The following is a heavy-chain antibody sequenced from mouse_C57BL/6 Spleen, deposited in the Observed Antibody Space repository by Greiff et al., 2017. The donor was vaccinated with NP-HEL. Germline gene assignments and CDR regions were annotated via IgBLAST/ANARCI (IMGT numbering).Heavy chain of an antibody. V-gene: IGHV1-69*01. J-gene: IGHJ2*01. CDR3: ARWYDYHFDY. CDR2: IDPSDSYT. D-gene: IGHD2-4*01. CDR1: GYTFTSYW. Sequence: VQLQQPGAELVMPGASVKLSCKASGYTFTSYWMHWVKQRPGQGLEWIGEIDPSDSYTNYNQKFKGKSTLTVDKSSSTAYMQRSSLTSEDSAVYYCARWYDYHFDYWGQGTTLTVSS.